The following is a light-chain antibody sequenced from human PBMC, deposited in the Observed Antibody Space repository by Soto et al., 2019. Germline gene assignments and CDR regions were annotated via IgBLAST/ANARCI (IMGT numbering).Light chain of an antibody. CDR2: DAF. V-gene: IGKV3-11*01. CDR3: QPRSNWPPVIT. Sequence: EIVLTQSPATLSLSPGERATLSCRASQSFSSYLAWYQQKPGQAPMLLIYDAFKRATGIPARFSGRGSGTDLTLYFGGLEPEDFAVYYCQPRSNWPPVITFGQGTRLEIK. J-gene: IGKJ5*01. CDR1: QSFSSY.